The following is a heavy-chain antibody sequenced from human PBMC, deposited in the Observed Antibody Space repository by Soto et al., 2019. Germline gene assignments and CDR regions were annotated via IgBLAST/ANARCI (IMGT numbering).Heavy chain of an antibody. Sequence: QVQLQESGPGLVKPSETLSLTCTVSGGSVSSGSYYWSWIRQPPGKGLEWIGYIYYSGSTNYNPPLKSRVTISVDTSQNQFSLKLSSVTAADTAVYYCARGYDSSGYYPSGPLGWGQGTLVTVSS. D-gene: IGHD3-22*01. J-gene: IGHJ4*02. V-gene: IGHV4-61*01. CDR1: GGSVSSGSYY. CDR2: IYYSGST. CDR3: ARGYDSSGYYPSGPLG.